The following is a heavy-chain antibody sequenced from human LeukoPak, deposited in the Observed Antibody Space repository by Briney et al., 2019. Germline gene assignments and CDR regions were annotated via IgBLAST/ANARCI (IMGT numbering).Heavy chain of an antibody. CDR2: IYYSGST. Sequence: GSLRLSCAASGFTFSSYAMSWVRQAPGKGLEWVGYIYYSGSTNYNPSLKSRVTISVDTSKNQFSLKLSSVTAADTAVYYCARMLSFCSGGSCYSLWFDPWGQGTLVTVSS. CDR1: GFTFSSYA. V-gene: IGHV4-59*01. J-gene: IGHJ5*02. D-gene: IGHD2-15*01. CDR3: ARMLSFCSGGSCYSLWFDP.